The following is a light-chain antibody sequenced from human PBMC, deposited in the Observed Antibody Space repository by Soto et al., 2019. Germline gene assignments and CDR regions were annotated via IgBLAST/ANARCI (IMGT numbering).Light chain of an antibody. CDR2: GAS. CDR1: QSVISSY. Sequence: EIVLTQSPGTLSLSPGERATLSCRASQSVISSYLAWYQQKPGQAPKLLIYGASTGATDVPDRFSASGSRTVFTLAITIQEPEEFAVYYCQSYGSSFTFGPGPKVDIK. CDR3: QSYGSSFT. J-gene: IGKJ3*01. V-gene: IGKV3-20*01.